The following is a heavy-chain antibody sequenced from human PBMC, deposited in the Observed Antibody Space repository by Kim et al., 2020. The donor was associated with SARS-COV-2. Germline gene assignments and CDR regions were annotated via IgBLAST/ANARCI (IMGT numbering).Heavy chain of an antibody. Sequence: GGSLRLSCAASGFTFSSYAMSWVRQAPGKGLEWVSAISGSGGSTYYADSVKGRFTISRDNSKNTLYLQMNSLRAEDTAVYYCAKDSTERLLWFGELWVDYWGQGTLVTVSS. CDR1: GFTFSSYA. J-gene: IGHJ4*02. D-gene: IGHD3-10*01. CDR2: ISGSGGST. CDR3: AKDSTERLLWFGELWVDY. V-gene: IGHV3-23*01.